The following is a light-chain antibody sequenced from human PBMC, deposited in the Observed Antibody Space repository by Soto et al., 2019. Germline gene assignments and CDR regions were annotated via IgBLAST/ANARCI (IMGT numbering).Light chain of an antibody. CDR1: QSVLYSSNNKNY. CDR2: WAS. J-gene: IGKJ2*01. Sequence: DIVMTQSPDSLAVSLGERATINCKSSQSVLYSSNNKNYLAWYQQKPGQPPKLLIYWASTRESGVPDRFSGSGSGTDITLTICSLQAEDVAVYYCQQYYSTPPTFGQGTKLEIK. V-gene: IGKV4-1*01. CDR3: QQYYSTPPT.